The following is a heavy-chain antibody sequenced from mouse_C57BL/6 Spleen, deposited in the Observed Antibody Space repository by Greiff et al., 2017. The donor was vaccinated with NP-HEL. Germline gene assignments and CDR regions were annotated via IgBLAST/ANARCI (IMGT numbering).Heavy chain of an antibody. CDR2: IRNKANGYTT. Sequence: EVQRVESGGGLVQPVGSLSLSCAASGFTFTDYYMSWVRQPPGKALEWLGFIRNKANGYTTEYSASVKGRFTISRDNSQSILYLQMNALRAEDSATYYCARSLYYYGSSYYFDYWGQGTTLTVSS. V-gene: IGHV7-3*01. D-gene: IGHD1-1*01. CDR3: ARSLYYYGSSYYFDY. CDR1: GFTFTDYY. J-gene: IGHJ2*01.